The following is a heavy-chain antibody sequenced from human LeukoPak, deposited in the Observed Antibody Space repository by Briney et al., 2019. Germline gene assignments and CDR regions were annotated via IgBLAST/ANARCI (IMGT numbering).Heavy chain of an antibody. CDR3: ARVGYYVSGDHASGWFDP. CDR1: SYSIGSGYY. J-gene: IGHJ5*02. D-gene: IGHD3-10*02. CDR2: IFHTGRT. V-gene: IGHV4-38-2*02. Sequence: SETLSLTCTVSSYSIGSGYYWGWLRQPPGKGLEWIGSIFHTGRTLYNPSLESRVSISVDTSKNQFSLKLKSMTAVDTAVYYCARVGYYVSGDHASGWFDPWGQGTLVTVSS.